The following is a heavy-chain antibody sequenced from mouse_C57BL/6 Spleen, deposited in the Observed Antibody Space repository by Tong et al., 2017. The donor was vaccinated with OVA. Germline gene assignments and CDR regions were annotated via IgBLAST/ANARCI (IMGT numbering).Heavy chain of an antibody. Sequence: VQLQEPGPELVKPGASVKISCKASGYAFSSSWMNWVKQRPGKGLEWIGRIYPGDGDTNYNGKFKGKATLTADKSSSTAYMQLSSLTSEDSAVYFCARSYYSNYHYAMDYWGQGTSVTVSS. CDR3: ARSYYSNYHYAMDY. V-gene: IGHV1-82*01. CDR1: GYAFSSSW. J-gene: IGHJ4*01. CDR2: IYPGDGDT. D-gene: IGHD2-5*01.